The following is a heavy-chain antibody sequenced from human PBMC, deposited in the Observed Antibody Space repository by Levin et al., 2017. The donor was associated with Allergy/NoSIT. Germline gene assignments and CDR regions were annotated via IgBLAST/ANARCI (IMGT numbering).Heavy chain of an antibody. CDR3: ARDPGTAAAGFFDY. CDR1: GFTFSSYG. CDR2: IWYDGSNK. V-gene: IGHV3-33*01. D-gene: IGHD6-13*01. Sequence: GGSLRLSCAASGFTFSSYGMHWVRQAPGKGLEWVAVIWYDGSNKYYADSVKGRFTISRDNSMNTLYLQMNSLRAEDTAVYYCARDPGTAAAGFFDYWGQGTLVTVSS. J-gene: IGHJ4*02.